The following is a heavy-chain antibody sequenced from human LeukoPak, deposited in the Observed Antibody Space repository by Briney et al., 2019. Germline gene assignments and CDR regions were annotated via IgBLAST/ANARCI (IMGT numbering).Heavy chain of an antibody. J-gene: IGHJ6*02. CDR2: MNPNSGNT. Sequence: GASVKVSCKASGYTFTSYDINWVRQATGQGLEWMGWMNPNSGNTGYAQKFQGRVTMTRNTSISTAYMELSSLRSEDTVVYYCARFSSGRAYYYGMDVWGQGTTVTVSS. D-gene: IGHD3-10*01. V-gene: IGHV1-8*01. CDR1: GYTFTSYD. CDR3: ARFSSGRAYYYGMDV.